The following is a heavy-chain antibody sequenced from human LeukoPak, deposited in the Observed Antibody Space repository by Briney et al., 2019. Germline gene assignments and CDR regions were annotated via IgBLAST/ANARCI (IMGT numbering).Heavy chain of an antibody. D-gene: IGHD1-26*01. Sequence: SETLSLTCTVSAGSIRTNYWSWIRQTPGKGLEWIAYINYNGNTNSNPSLKSRVTISVDTSRSQFSLKLSSVTAADTAVYYCARHGQDTGNFYAHFDYWGQGILVTVSS. J-gene: IGHJ4*02. CDR1: AGSIRTNY. CDR3: ARHGQDTGNFYAHFDY. V-gene: IGHV4-59*08. CDR2: INYNGNT.